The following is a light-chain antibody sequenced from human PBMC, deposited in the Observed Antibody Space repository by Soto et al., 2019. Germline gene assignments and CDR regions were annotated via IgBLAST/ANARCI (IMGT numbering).Light chain of an antibody. CDR2: EVG. CDR3: SSYTSSSTYV. CDR1: SSDIGTYIY. J-gene: IGLJ1*01. V-gene: IGLV2-14*01. Sequence: QSALTQPASVSGSPGQSITISCTGTSSDIGTYIYVSWYLQHPGKAPKLLIYEVGNRPSGVSNRFSGSKSGNTASLTISGLQAEDEADYYCSSYTSSSTYVFGTGTKLTVL.